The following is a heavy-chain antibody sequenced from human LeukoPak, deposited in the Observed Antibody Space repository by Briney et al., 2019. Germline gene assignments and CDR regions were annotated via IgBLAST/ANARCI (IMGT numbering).Heavy chain of an antibody. Sequence: SETLSLTCTVSGGSISSYYWSWIRQPPGKGLEWIGYIYYSGSTNYNPSLKSRVTISVDTSKNQFSLKLSSVTAADTAVYYCARAEKYYDFWSGYFPRWGQGTLATVSS. CDR2: IYYSGST. V-gene: IGHV4-59*01. D-gene: IGHD3-3*01. CDR1: GGSISSYY. J-gene: IGHJ4*02. CDR3: ARAEKYYDFWSGYFPR.